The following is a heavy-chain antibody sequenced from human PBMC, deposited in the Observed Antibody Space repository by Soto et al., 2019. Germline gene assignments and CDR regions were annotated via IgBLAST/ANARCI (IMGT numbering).Heavy chain of an antibody. V-gene: IGHV4-31*03. CDR2: IYYSGST. CDR3: ARDFTDSSGPTLGMGV. CDR1: GGSISSGGYY. D-gene: IGHD6-19*01. Sequence: QVQLQESGPGLVKPSQTLSLTCTVSGGSISSGGYYWSWIRQHPGKGLEWIGYIYYSGSTYYNPSLKSRVTISVATSKNHFSLKLSSVTAADTAVYYCARDFTDSSGPTLGMGVWGQGTTVTVSS. J-gene: IGHJ6*02.